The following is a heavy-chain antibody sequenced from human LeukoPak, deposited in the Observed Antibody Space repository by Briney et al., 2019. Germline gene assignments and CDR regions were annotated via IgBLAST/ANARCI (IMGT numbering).Heavy chain of an antibody. Sequence: PSETLSLTCTVSGGSISSGSYYWSWIRQPAGKGLEWIGRIYTSGSTNYNPSLKSRVTISVDTSKNQFSLKLSSVTAADTAVYYCARCSISWYKNFDPWGQGTLVTVSS. CDR3: ARCSISWYKNFDP. CDR1: GGSISSGSYY. V-gene: IGHV4-61*02. CDR2: IYTSGST. J-gene: IGHJ5*02. D-gene: IGHD6-13*01.